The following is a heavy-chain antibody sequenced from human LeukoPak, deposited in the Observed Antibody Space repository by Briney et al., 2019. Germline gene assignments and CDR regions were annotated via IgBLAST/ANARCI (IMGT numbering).Heavy chain of an antibody. J-gene: IGHJ3*02. CDR1: IFTFSSYE. Sequence: PGGSLRLSCAASIFTFSSYEMNWVRQAPGKGLEWVSYISSSGSTIYYADSVKGRFTISRDNAKNSLYLQMNSLRAEDTAVYYCARDGSGTVDAFDIWGQGTMVTVSS. CDR2: ISSSGSTI. CDR3: ARDGSGTVDAFDI. V-gene: IGHV3-48*03. D-gene: IGHD3-10*01.